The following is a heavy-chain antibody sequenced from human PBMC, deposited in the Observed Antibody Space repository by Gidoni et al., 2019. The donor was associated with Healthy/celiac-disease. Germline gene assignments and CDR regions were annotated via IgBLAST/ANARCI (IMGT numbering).Heavy chain of an antibody. CDR2: ISSSGSTI. D-gene: IGHD5-18*01. Sequence: QVQLVESGGGLVKPGGSLRLPCAASGFSFIDYYMSWIRQAPGKGLEWVSYISSSGSTIYYADSVKGRFTISRDNAKNSLYLQMNSLRAEDTAVYYCARDSWESGQRRIPDYWGQGTLVTVSS. J-gene: IGHJ4*02. V-gene: IGHV3-11*01. CDR1: GFSFIDYY. CDR3: ARDSWESGQRRIPDY.